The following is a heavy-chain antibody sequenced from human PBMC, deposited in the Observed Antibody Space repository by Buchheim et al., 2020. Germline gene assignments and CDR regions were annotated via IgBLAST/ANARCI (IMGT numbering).Heavy chain of an antibody. D-gene: IGHD4/OR15-4a*01. V-gene: IGHV3-23*01. CDR3: AKMGDTSYGPKYFFDN. CDR2: ITGTGGDT. J-gene: IGHJ4*02. Sequence: EVQVLESGGTLVQPGGSLRLSCAASGFTFNNYAMSWVRQAPGKGLEWVSAITGTGGDTYYADSVKGRLTISRDDSKNTLYLQMNGLRADDTAIYYCAKMGDTSYGPKYFFDNWGQGTL. CDR1: GFTFNNYA.